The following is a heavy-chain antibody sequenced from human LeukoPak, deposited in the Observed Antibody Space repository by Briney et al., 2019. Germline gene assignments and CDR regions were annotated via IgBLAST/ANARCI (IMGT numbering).Heavy chain of an antibody. D-gene: IGHD2-15*01. CDR3: ARSQFCSGNSCYSRDWFDT. V-gene: IGHV2-70*04. CDR1: GFSLSTIGMR. J-gene: IGHJ5*02. Sequence: SAPTLVNPTQTLTLTCTFSGFSLSTIGMRVSWIRQPPGKALEWLARIDWDDDKFYSTSLKTRLTISKDTSKNQVVLTMTNMDPVDTATYYCARSQFCSGNSCYSRDWFDTWGQGTLVTVSS. CDR2: IDWDDDK.